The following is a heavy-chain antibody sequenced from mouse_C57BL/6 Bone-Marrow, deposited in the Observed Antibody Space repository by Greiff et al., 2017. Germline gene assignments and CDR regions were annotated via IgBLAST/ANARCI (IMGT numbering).Heavy chain of an antibody. CDR1: GYTFTSYG. Sequence: VKLQESGAELARPGASVKLSCKASGYTFTSYGISWVKQRTGQGLEWIGEIYPRSGNTYYNEKFKGKATLTADKSSSTAYMELRSLTSEDSAVYFCARYLRGNSAYWGQGTTLTVSS. D-gene: IGHD2-1*01. V-gene: IGHV1-81*01. CDR3: ARYLRGNSAY. CDR2: IYPRSGNT. J-gene: IGHJ2*01.